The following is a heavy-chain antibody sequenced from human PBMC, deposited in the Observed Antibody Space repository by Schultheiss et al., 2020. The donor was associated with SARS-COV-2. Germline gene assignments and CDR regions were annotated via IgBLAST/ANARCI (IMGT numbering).Heavy chain of an antibody. CDR1: GGSFSGCY. D-gene: IGHD2-8*01. Sequence: SETLSLTCAVYGGSFSGCYWSWIRQPPGKGLEWIGEINHSGSTNYNPSLKSRVTMSADTSKNEFSLRLSSVTAADTAVYYCARSLSQTWGTKAGWFDPWGQGTLVTVSS. CDR2: INHSGST. J-gene: IGHJ5*02. V-gene: IGHV4-34*01. CDR3: ARSLSQTWGTKAGWFDP.